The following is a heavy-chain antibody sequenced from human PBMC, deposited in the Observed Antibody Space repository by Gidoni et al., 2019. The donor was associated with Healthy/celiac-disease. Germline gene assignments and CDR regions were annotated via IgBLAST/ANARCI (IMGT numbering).Heavy chain of an antibody. J-gene: IGHJ4*02. V-gene: IGHV3-23*01. CDR2: ISVSGGST. CDR3: AKAGGIVATIRDFDY. CDR1: GFTFSSYA. Sequence: EVQLLESGGGLVQPGGSLRLSCAASGFTFSSYAMSWVRQAPGKGLGWVSAISVSGGSTYYADSVKGRFTISRDNSKNTLYLQMNSLRAEDTAVYYCAKAGGIVATIRDFDYWGQGTLVTVSS. D-gene: IGHD5-12*01.